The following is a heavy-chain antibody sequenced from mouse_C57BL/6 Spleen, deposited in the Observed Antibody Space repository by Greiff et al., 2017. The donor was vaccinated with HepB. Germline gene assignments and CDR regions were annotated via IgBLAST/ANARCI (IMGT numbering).Heavy chain of an antibody. D-gene: IGHD2-2*01. CDR2: IDPSDSYT. Sequence: QVQLQQPGAELVKPGASVKLSCKASGYTFTSFWMQWVKQRPGQGLEWIGEIDPSDSYTNYNQKFKGKATLTVDTSSSTAYMQLSSLTSEDSAGYYCAKGIYYGYGRSAMDYWGQGTSVTVSS. CDR3: AKGIYYGYGRSAMDY. CDR1: GYTFTSFW. J-gene: IGHJ4*01. V-gene: IGHV1-50*01.